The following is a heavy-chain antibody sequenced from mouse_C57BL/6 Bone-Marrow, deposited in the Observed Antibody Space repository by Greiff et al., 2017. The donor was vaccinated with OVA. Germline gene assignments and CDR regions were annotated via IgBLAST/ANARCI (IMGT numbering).Heavy chain of an antibody. V-gene: IGHV5-4*03. Sequence: EVKLVESGGGLVKPGGSLKLSCAASGFTFSSYAMSWVRQTPEKRLEWVATISDGGSYTYYPDNVKGRFTISRDNAKNNLYLQMSHLKSEDTAMYYCARGSSGDYYAMDYWGQGTSVTVSS. D-gene: IGHD1-3*01. CDR2: ISDGGSYT. CDR3: ARGSSGDYYAMDY. J-gene: IGHJ4*01. CDR1: GFTFSSYA.